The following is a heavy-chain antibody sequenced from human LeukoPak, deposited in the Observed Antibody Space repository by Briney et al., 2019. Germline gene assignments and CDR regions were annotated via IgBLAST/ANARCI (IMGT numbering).Heavy chain of an antibody. J-gene: IGHJ3*02. CDR3: ARSRTYYNYWKSSPDAFDI. Sequence: GESLKISCKGSGYSFTTYWIVWVRQMPGKGLEWMGIIYPGDSDTIYSPSFQGQVIISADKTISTAYLQWSSLEASDTAIYYCARSRTYYNYWKSSPDAFDIWGQGTMVTVSS. CDR2: IYPGDSDT. D-gene: IGHD3-3*01. V-gene: IGHV5-51*01. CDR1: GYSFTTYW.